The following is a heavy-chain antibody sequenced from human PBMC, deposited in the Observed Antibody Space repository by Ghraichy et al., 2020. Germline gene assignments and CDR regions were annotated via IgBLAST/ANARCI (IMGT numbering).Heavy chain of an antibody. CDR2: IYRGGTT. D-gene: IGHD3-10*01. CDR3: ARRASGGTSYVYYFDY. Sequence: SETLSLTCAVSGDSISKSHWWSWVRQSPGRGLEWIGEIYRGGTTAYSPSLNSRVTISLDESKSQFSLHLSSLTAADTAGYFCARRASGGTSYVYYFDYWGQGTLVTVSS. CDR1: GDSISKSHW. V-gene: IGHV4-4*02. J-gene: IGHJ4*02.